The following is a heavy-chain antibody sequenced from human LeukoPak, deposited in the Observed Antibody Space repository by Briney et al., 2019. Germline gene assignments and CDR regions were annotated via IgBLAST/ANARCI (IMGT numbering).Heavy chain of an antibody. CDR1: GYSISSGYY. CDR2: IYHSGST. J-gene: IGHJ4*02. V-gene: IGHV4-38-2*01. D-gene: IGHD3-16*02. CDR3: ARRLVVLQGFDY. Sequence: SETLSLTCAVSGYSISSGYYWGWIRQPPGKGLEWIGSIYHSGSTYYNPSLKSRVTISVDTSKNQFSLKLSSVTAADTAVYYCARRLVVLQGFDYWGQGTLVTVSS.